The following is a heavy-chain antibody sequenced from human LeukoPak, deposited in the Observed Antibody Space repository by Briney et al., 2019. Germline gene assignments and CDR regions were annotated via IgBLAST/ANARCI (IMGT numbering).Heavy chain of an antibody. CDR3: AGRGALRGGYYFDY. CDR2: IYPSDSDT. J-gene: IGHJ4*02. V-gene: IGHV5-51*01. Sequence: GDSLKISCKGSGYSFTSYWIAWVRQMPGKGLEWMGIIYPSDSDTKYTPSFQGQVTISADKSINTAYLQWSGLKASDTAMYYCAGRGALRGGYYFDYWGQGTLVTVSS. D-gene: IGHD4-17*01. CDR1: GYSFTSYW.